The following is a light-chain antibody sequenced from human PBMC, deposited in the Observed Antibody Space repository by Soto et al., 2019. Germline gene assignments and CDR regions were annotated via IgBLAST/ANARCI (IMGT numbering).Light chain of an antibody. Sequence: EIVLTQSPATLSVSPSERATLSCRASQSVSGDLAWYHHKPGQAPRLLIYDASTRALDTLDRFAGSGSGTEFTLTISSLQSEDFAVYFCQKYNNWTSTFGQGTRMEIK. CDR3: QKYNNWTST. CDR2: DAS. CDR1: QSVSGD. J-gene: IGKJ5*01. V-gene: IGKV3-15*01.